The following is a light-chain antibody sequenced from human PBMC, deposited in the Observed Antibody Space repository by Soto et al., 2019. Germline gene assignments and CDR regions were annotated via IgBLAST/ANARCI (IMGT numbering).Light chain of an antibody. CDR3: SSYTSSTTLGV. CDR1: NSDVGGYDY. Sequence: QSALTQPASVSGSPGQSITISCTGTNSDVGGYDYVSWYQQHPGIAPKLMIYEVSHRPSGVSNRFSGSRSGNTASLTISGLQAEDEADYYCSSYTSSTTLGVFGGGTKVTVL. V-gene: IGLV2-14*01. CDR2: EVS. J-gene: IGLJ3*02.